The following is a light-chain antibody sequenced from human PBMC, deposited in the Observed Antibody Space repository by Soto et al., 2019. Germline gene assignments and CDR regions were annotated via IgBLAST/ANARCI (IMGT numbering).Light chain of an antibody. J-gene: IGKJ5*01. Sequence: EFVLTQSPATLSFPPGERPPPSGMASPSVTNYLAWYQQKPGQPPRLLIYGAFTRAAGIPARFSGSGSGTDFTLTISSLEPEDSAVYYCQQRSIWPPVTFGQGTRLEIK. V-gene: IGKV3-11*01. CDR2: GAF. CDR1: PSVTNY. CDR3: QQRSIWPPVT.